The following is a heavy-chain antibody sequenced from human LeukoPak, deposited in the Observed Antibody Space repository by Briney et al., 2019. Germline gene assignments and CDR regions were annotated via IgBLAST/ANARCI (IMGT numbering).Heavy chain of an antibody. J-gene: IGHJ5*02. CDR1: GGSISGYY. V-gene: IGHV4-59*01. CDR2: IYYTGST. D-gene: IGHD4-17*01. CDR3: VRSISGTYGWFDP. Sequence: PSETLSLTCTVSGGSISGYYWSWIRQPPGKGLEWIGYIYYTGSTNYNPSLKSRVIISVDTSKNQFSLKVSSVTAADTAVYYCVRSISGTYGWFDPWGQGTLVTVSS.